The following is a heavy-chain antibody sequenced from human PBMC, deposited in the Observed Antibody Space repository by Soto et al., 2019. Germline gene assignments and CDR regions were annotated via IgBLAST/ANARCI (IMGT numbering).Heavy chain of an antibody. Sequence: GESLKISCAASGFTFSSYAMSWVRQAPGKGLEWVSAISGSGGSTYYADSVKGRFTISRDNSKNTLYLQMNSLRAEDTAVYYCAKESIVVVPAALDYWGQGTLVTVSS. CDR1: GFTFSSYA. J-gene: IGHJ4*02. CDR2: ISGSGGST. V-gene: IGHV3-23*01. D-gene: IGHD2-2*01. CDR3: AKESIVVVPAALDY.